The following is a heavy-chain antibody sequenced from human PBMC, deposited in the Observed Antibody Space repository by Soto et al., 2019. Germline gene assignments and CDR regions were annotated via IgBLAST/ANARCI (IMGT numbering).Heavy chain of an antibody. Sequence: QVQLQESGPGLVKPSQTLSLTCTVSGGSISSTGYFWTWIRQHPGNGLEWIGYIFYSGSTFHNPSLKGRVTISVDTSKNQFSLELSSVTAADTAVYYCAREAGSGDYFDYWGQGTLVTVSS. D-gene: IGHD1-26*01. V-gene: IGHV4-31*03. CDR2: IFYSGST. CDR3: AREAGSGDYFDY. J-gene: IGHJ4*02. CDR1: GGSISSTGYF.